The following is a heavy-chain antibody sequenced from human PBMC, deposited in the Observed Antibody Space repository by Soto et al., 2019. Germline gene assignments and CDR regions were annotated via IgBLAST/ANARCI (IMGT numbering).Heavy chain of an antibody. J-gene: IGHJ4*02. D-gene: IGHD1-26*01. Sequence: QVLLMQSGPEVKKPGASVKVSCKASGYTFHNYGISWVRQVPGQGLEWMGWISGYNGNTNYAPKIQGRVTVTRDTSMATAYMELRSLRSDDTAIYYCARGSESFDLWGQGTLVTVSS. V-gene: IGHV1-18*01. CDR1: GYTFHNYG. CDR2: ISGYNGNT. CDR3: ARGSESFDL.